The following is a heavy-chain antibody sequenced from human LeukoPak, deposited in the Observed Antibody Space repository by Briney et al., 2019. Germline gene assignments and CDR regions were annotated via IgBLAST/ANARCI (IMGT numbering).Heavy chain of an antibody. CDR3: ASTPNVVVPAGVWFDP. J-gene: IGHJ5*02. D-gene: IGHD2-2*01. CDR2: IYYSGST. V-gene: IGHV4-59*01. CDR1: GGSISSYY. Sequence: SETLSLTCTVPGGSISSYYWSWIRQPPGKGLEWIGYIYYSGSTNYNPSLKSRVTISVDTSKNQFSLKLSSVTAADTAVYYCASTPNVVVPAGVWFDPWGQGTLVTVSS.